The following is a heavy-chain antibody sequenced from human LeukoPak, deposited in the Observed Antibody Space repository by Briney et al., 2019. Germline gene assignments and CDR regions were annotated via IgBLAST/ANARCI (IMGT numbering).Heavy chain of an antibody. CDR3: AKGVYSSGWYANMSYYYYMDV. D-gene: IGHD6-19*01. CDR2: IKQDGSEI. Sequence: PGGSLRLSCAASGFTFRNYWMNWVRQAPGKGLEWVANIKQDGSEIYYVDSVKGRFTISRDNSKNTLYLQMNSLRAEDTAVYYCAKGVYSSGWYANMSYYYYMDVWGKGTTVTISS. J-gene: IGHJ6*03. CDR1: GFTFRNYW. V-gene: IGHV3-7*03.